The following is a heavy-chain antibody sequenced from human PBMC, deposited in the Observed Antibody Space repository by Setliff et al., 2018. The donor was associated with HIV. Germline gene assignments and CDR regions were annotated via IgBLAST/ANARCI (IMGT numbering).Heavy chain of an antibody. CDR1: GYSFTSYW. D-gene: IGHD2-21*02. J-gene: IGHJ4*02. V-gene: IGHV5-51*01. CDR3: TRHILAYCAGDCYPLDY. Sequence: GESLKISCKGSGYSFTSYWIAWVRQMSGKGLEWMGIIYPGDSHTRYSPSFQGQVTFSADKSISTAYLQWSSLKASDTAIYYCTRHILAYCAGDCYPLDYWGQGTLVTVSS. CDR2: IYPGDSHT.